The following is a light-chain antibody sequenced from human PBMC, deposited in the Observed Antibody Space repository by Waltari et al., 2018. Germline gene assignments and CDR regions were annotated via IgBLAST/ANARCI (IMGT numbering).Light chain of an antibody. CDR3: QHYVRLPVT. V-gene: IGKV3-20*01. CDR2: DAS. CDR1: QSFTRY. J-gene: IGKJ1*01. Sequence: EIVLTQSPGTLSLSPGERAPLPCRASQSFTRYLAWYQHKPGQAPRLLIYDASTRAAGSADRFTGSGFGTDFTLTISRLEPEDSAVYYCQHYVRLPVTFGQGTKVEIK.